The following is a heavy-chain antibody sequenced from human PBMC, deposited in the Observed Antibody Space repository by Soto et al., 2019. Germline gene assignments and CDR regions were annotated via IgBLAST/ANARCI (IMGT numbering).Heavy chain of an antibody. J-gene: IGHJ6*02. Sequence: QVQLQESGPGLVKPSETLSLTCSVSGGSITSHYCSWFRQPPGKGLEWIGYIHHSGSTSYNPSLNSRVTMSVDTPKNHFSRKVNAVTAADTALYYCARQGFGQLHGLVDVWGPGTTVTVSS. CDR3: ARQGFGQLHGLVDV. CDR1: GGSITSHY. V-gene: IGHV4-59*08. D-gene: IGHD3-10*01. CDR2: IHHSGST.